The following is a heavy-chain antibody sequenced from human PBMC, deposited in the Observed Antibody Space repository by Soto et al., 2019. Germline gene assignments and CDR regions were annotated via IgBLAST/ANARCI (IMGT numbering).Heavy chain of an antibody. J-gene: IGHJ5*02. CDR3: ARVPGP. D-gene: IGHD3-10*01. CDR1: GGSISSGGYS. Sequence: QLQLHESGSGLVKPSQTLSLTCAVSGGSISSGGYSWSWIRQPPGKGLEWIGYIYHSGSTYYNPSLKSRVTISVDRSKNQFSLKLSSVTAADTAVYYCARVPGPWGQGTLITVSS. CDR2: IYHSGST. V-gene: IGHV4-30-2*01.